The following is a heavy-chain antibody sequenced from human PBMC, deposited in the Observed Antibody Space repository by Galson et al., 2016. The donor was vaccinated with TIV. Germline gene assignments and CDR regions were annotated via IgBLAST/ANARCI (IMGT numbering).Heavy chain of an antibody. CDR2: IYTSGIT. CDR3: ARVVGYCSGDDCLLEAAFDI. CDR1: GAFIRSGSYY. V-gene: IGHV4-61*02. D-gene: IGHD2-15*01. J-gene: IGHJ3*02. Sequence: TLSLTCTVSGAFIRSGSYYWNWIRQPAGKGLEWIGRIYTSGITNYNPSPKSRVTISVDASKNQFSLKLPSVTAADTAVYYCARVVGYCSGDDCLLEAAFDIWGQGTLVSVSS.